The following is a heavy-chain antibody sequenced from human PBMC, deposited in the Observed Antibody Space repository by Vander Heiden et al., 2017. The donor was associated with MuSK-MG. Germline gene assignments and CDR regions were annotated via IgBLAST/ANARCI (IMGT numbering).Heavy chain of an antibody. Sequence: QVQPVESGGGVVPPGRSLRLSCAAAGFTFSSYRKHWVRQAPGKELEWEAVIWLDGSNKDYADSGKCRFTISRDNSKNTLYLQMNSLRAEDTAVYDCARDRVTTVTPDYYYGMDVWGQGTTVTVSS. J-gene: IGHJ6*02. CDR1: GFTFSSYR. CDR2: IWLDGSNK. V-gene: IGHV3-33*01. CDR3: ARDRVTTVTPDYYYGMDV. D-gene: IGHD4-17*01.